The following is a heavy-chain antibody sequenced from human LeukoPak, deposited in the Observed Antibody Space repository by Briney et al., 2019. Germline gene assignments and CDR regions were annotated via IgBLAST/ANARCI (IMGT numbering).Heavy chain of an antibody. J-gene: IGHJ4*02. CDR2: ISTSSSYI. D-gene: IGHD4-23*01. Sequence: GGSLRLSCAASGFTFSSYCMNWVRQAPGKGLEWDSFISTSSSYIRYADSVKGRFTIFRDNSKTTLYLQMNSLRAEDTAVYYCARGARKGDDYGGFFDSWGQGTLVTVSS. V-gene: IGHV3-21*01. CDR1: GFTFSSYC. CDR3: ARGARKGDDYGGFFDS.